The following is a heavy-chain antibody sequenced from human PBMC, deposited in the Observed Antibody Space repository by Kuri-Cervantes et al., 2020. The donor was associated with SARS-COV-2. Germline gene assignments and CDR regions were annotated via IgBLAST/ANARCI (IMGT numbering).Heavy chain of an antibody. CDR2: IYYSGST. V-gene: IGHV4-39*01. Sequence: ESLKISCTVSGGSISSSSYYWGWIRQPPGKGLEWIGSIYYSGSTYYNPSLKSRVTISVDTSKNQFSLKLSSVTAADTAVYYCARGGGATGIGGFDYWGQGTLVTVSS. CDR3: ARGGGATGIGGFDY. J-gene: IGHJ4*02. D-gene: IGHD1-26*01. CDR1: GGSISSSSYY.